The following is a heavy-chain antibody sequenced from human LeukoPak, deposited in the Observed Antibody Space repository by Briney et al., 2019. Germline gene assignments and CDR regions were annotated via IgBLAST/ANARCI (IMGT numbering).Heavy chain of an antibody. CDR2: ITPIFGTA. J-gene: IGHJ6*04. V-gene: IGHV1-69*06. CDR1: GGTFSSYA. D-gene: IGHD5-12*01. Sequence: ASVKVSCKASGGTFSSYAISWVRQAPGQGLEWMGGITPIFGTANYAQKFQGRVTITADKSTSTAYMELSSLRSEDTAVYYCARDAWLRSYPTYYYGMDVWGKGTTVTVSS. CDR3: ARDAWLRSYPTYYYGMDV.